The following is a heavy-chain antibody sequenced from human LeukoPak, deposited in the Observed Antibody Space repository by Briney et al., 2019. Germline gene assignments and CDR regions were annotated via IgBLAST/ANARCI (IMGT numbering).Heavy chain of an antibody. V-gene: IGHV1-2*02. Sequence: ASVKVSCKASGYTFTGYYIHWVRQAPGQGLEWMGWINPNSGGTNYAQKFQGRVTMTRDTSISTAYMELSRLRSDDTAVYYCAREEPDYGDYQINYWGQGTLVTVSS. CDR3: AREEPDYGDYQINY. D-gene: IGHD4-17*01. J-gene: IGHJ4*02. CDR2: INPNSGGT. CDR1: GYTFTGYY.